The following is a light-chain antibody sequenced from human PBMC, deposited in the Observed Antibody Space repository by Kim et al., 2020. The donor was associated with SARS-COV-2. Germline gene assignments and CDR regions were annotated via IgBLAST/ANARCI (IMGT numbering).Light chain of an antibody. V-gene: IGLV2-14*01. CDR2: EVS. CDR1: SSDVGGYNY. CDR3: SSYTSSSTRV. Sequence: GQSITIACTGTSSDVGGYNYVSWYQQHPDKAPKLMIYEVSNRPSGVSNRFSGSKSGNTASLTIFGLQAEDEADYYCSSYTSSSTRVFGGGTRLTVL. J-gene: IGLJ3*02.